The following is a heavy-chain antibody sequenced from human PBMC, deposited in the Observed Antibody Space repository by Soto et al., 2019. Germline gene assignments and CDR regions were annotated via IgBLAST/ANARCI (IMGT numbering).Heavy chain of an antibody. CDR1: GGTFSSYA. D-gene: IGHD2-15*01. Sequence: QVQLVQSGAEVKKPGSSVKVSCKASGGTFSSYAISWVRQAPGQGLEWMGGIIPIFGTANYAQKFQGRVTITADESPSTAYMELSSLRSEDTAVYYCARDLGYCSGGSCYSYGYFDLWGRGTLVTVSS. CDR2: IIPIFGTA. V-gene: IGHV1-69*12. CDR3: ARDLGYCSGGSCYSYGYFDL. J-gene: IGHJ2*01.